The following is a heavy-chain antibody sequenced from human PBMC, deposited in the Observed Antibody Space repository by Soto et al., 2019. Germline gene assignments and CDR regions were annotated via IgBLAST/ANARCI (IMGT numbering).Heavy chain of an antibody. CDR3: ARDGGWAASSTTLVYYYYYMDV. J-gene: IGHJ6*03. CDR2: ISSSSSYI. V-gene: IGHV3-21*01. Sequence: EVQLVESGGGLVKPGGSLRLSCAASGFTFSSYSMNWVRQAPGKGLEWVSSISSSSSYIYYADSVKGRFTISRDNAKNSLYLQMNSLRAEDTAVYYCARDGGWAASSTTLVYYYYYMDVWGKGTTVTVSS. CDR1: GFTFSSYS. D-gene: IGHD2-2*01.